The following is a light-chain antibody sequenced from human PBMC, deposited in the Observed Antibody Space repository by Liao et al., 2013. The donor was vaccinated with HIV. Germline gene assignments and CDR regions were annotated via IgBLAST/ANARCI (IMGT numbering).Light chain of an antibody. CDR1: QLFDQS. V-gene: IGLV3-1*01. CDR2: HNN. J-gene: IGLJ1*01. Sequence: SYELTQPPSLSVSPGQTAHITCTGAQLFDQSAFWYQQRPGQSPVLVIYHNNKRPSGIPERFSGSKSGITATLTISETQAMDEADYYCQAWGGVFGTGTKVTVL. CDR3: QAWGGV.